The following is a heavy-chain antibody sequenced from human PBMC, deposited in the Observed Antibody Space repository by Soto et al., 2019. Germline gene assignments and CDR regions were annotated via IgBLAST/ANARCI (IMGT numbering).Heavy chain of an antibody. CDR2: IYPGDSDT. J-gene: IGHJ4*02. CDR3: ARVEYYGSGRSDYFHY. Sequence: EVQLVQSGAEVKKPGESLKISCKGSGYSFTSYWIGWVRQMLGKGLEWMGIIYPGDSDTRYSPSFQGQVTISADKSISTAYLQWSSLKASDTAMYYCARVEYYGSGRSDYFHYWGQGTLVTVSS. V-gene: IGHV5-51*01. CDR1: GYSFTSYW. D-gene: IGHD3-10*01.